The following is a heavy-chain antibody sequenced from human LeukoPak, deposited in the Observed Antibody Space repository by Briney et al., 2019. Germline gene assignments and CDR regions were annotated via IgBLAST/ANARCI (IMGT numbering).Heavy chain of an antibody. J-gene: IGHJ3*02. V-gene: IGHV1-46*01. D-gene: IGHD1-26*01. CDR1: GYTFTSYY. CDR3: ARYMGWELLSRDAFDI. Sequence: GASVKVSCKASGYTFTSYYMHWVRQAPGQGLEWMGIINPSGGSTSYAQRFQGRVTMTTDTSTSTAYMELRSLRSDDTAVYYCARYMGWELLSRDAFDIWGQGTMVTVSS. CDR2: INPSGGST.